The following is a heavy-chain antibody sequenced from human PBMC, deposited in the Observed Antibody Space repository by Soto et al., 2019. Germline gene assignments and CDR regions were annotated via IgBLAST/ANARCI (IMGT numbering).Heavy chain of an antibody. Sequence: EVQLVESGGGLVQPGGSLRLSCAASGFSFNSYEMNWVRQSPGKGLEFVSYIDTRATTITYAESVKGRFAISRDNAKNSLFLQMNSLRAEDTAVYYCAIGVGLSGKYYALDIWGQGTMVTVSS. D-gene: IGHD1-26*01. CDR2: IDTRATTI. CDR1: GFSFNSYE. J-gene: IGHJ3*02. V-gene: IGHV3-48*03. CDR3: AIGVGLSGKYYALDI.